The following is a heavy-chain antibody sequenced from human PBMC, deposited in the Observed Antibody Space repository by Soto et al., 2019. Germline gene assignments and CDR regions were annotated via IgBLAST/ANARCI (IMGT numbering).Heavy chain of an antibody. CDR3: AKDGKEGYGDYWYFDL. CDR1: GFTFSSYG. V-gene: IGHV3-30*18. CDR2: ISYDGSNK. Sequence: QVQLVESGGGVVQPGRSLRLSCAASGFTFSSYGMHWVRQAPGKGLEWVAVISYDGSNKYYADSVKGRFTISRDNSKNRLYLQMNSLRAEDTAVYYCAKDGKEGYGDYWYFDLWGRGTLVTVSS. J-gene: IGHJ2*01. D-gene: IGHD4-17*01.